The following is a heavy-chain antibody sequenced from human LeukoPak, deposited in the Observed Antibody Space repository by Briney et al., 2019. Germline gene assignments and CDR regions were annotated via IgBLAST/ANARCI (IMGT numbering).Heavy chain of an antibody. CDR1: GGSISSGDYD. D-gene: IGHD1-26*01. V-gene: IGHV4-30-4*01. CDR3: AIVDSATYFGIIDY. Sequence: SETLSLTCTVSGGSISSGDYDWGWIRQPPGKGLEWIGFIYSSGNTDYNPSLKSRLTISLDTSKNQFSLKLSSVTAADTAVYYCAIVDSATYFGIIDYWGQGTLVTVSS. J-gene: IGHJ4*02. CDR2: IYSSGNT.